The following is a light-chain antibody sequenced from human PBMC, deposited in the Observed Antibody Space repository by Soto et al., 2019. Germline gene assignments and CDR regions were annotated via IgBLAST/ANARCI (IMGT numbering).Light chain of an antibody. J-gene: IGKJ1*01. CDR2: KAS. Sequence: DIQMTQSPSTLSASVGDRVTITCRASQTSNWLAWYQQKPGKAPKLLISKASSLESGVPSRFSGSASGTEFTLTVSSLQPDDFAPYYCQQYNNYSPRTFGQGTKVEIK. CDR3: QQYNNYSPRT. V-gene: IGKV1-5*03. CDR1: QTSNW.